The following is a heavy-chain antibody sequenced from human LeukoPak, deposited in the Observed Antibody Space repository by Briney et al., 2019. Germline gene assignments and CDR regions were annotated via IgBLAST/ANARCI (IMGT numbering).Heavy chain of an antibody. CDR2: IYPGDSDT. CDR3: ATLSIAAAEGFDY. J-gene: IGHJ4*02. CDR1: GYSFTSYW. Sequence: GESLKISCKGSGYSFTSYWTGWVRQMPGKGLEWMGIIYPGDSDTRYSPSFQGQVTISADKSISTAYLQWSSLKASDTAMYYCATLSIAAAEGFDYWGQGTLVTVSS. D-gene: IGHD6-13*01. V-gene: IGHV5-51*01.